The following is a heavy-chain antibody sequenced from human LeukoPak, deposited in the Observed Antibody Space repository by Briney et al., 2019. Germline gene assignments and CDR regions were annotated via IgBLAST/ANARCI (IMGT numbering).Heavy chain of an antibody. D-gene: IGHD2-2*02. CDR1: GYTFTGYG. J-gene: IGHJ4*01. Sequence: ASVKVSCKASGYTFTGYGISWVRQAPGQGLEWMGWISAYNGNTNYAQKLQGRVTMTTDTSTSTAYMELRSLRSDDTAVYYCARAYCSSTSCYNFADYWGHGTLVTVSS. V-gene: IGHV1-18*01. CDR3: ARAYCSSTSCYNFADY. CDR2: ISAYNGNT.